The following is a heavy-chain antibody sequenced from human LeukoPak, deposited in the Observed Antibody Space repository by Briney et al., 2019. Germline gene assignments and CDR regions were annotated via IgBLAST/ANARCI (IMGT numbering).Heavy chain of an antibody. Sequence: SETLSLTCAVYSGSLSGHFWSWIRQPPGRGLEWIGEVSHTGDTNYNPSLKSRATVSVDTSKNQFSLKLTSVTAADTSVYYCARNFDLWGQGTLVTVSS. CDR3: ARNFDL. CDR1: SGSLSGHF. V-gene: IGHV4-34*01. J-gene: IGHJ5*02. CDR2: VSHTGDT.